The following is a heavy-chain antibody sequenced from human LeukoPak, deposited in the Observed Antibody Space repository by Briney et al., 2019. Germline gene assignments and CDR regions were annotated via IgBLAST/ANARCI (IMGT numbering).Heavy chain of an antibody. CDR3: ARYQGQYDFWSGYYHPYFDY. Sequence: PSETLSLTCAVYGGSFSGYYWSWIRQPPGKGLKWIGEINHSGSTNYNPSLKSRVTISVDTSKNQFSLKLSSVTAADTAVYYCARYQGQYDFWSGYYHPYFDYWGQGTLVTVSS. J-gene: IGHJ4*02. CDR2: INHSGST. CDR1: GGSFSGYY. V-gene: IGHV4-34*01. D-gene: IGHD3-3*01.